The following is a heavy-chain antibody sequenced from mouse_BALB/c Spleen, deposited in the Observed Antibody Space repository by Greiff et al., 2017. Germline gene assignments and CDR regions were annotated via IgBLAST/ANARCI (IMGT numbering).Heavy chain of an antibody. J-gene: IGHJ3*01. CDR1: GFTFSSFG. V-gene: IGHV5-17*02. D-gene: IGHD1-1*01. CDR3: AREGDYYGSSPAWFAY. Sequence: EVKLMESGGGLVQPGGSRKLSCAASGFTFSSFGMHWVRQAPEKGLEWVAYISSGSSTIYYADTVKGRFTISRDNPKNTLFLQMTSLRSEDTAMYYCAREGDYYGSSPAWFAYWGQGTLVTVSA. CDR2: ISSGSSTI.